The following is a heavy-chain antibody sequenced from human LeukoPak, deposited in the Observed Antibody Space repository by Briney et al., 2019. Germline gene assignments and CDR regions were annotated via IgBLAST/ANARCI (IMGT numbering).Heavy chain of an antibody. CDR2: IYTSGST. D-gene: IGHD3-10*01. CDR1: GGSISSYY. CDR3: ARLFPVRGVEDY. J-gene: IGHJ4*02. V-gene: IGHV4-4*07. Sequence: SETLSLTFTVSGGSISSYYWSCIRPPAGRGLEWIGRIYTSGSTNYNPSLKSRVTMSVDTSKNQFSLKLSSVTAADTAVYYCARLFPVRGVEDYWGQGTLVTVSS.